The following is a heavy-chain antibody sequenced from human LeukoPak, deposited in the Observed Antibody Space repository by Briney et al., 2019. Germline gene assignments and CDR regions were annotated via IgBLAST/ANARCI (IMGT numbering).Heavy chain of an antibody. CDR1: GFTFSSYS. CDR3: ARGAPKLWFGELYYMDV. J-gene: IGHJ6*03. CDR2: ISSSSSYI. Sequence: GGSLRLSCAASGFTFSSYSMNWVRQAPGKGLEWVSSISSSSSYIYYADSVKGRFTISRDNAKNSLYLQMNSLRAEDTAVYYCARGAPKLWFGELYYMDVWGKGTTVTVSS. D-gene: IGHD3-10*01. V-gene: IGHV3-21*01.